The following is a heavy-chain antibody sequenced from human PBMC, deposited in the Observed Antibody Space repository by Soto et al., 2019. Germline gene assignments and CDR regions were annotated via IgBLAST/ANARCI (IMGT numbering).Heavy chain of an antibody. J-gene: IGHJ3*02. CDR2: ISSSSSTI. D-gene: IGHD1-26*01. CDR3: ARDVGLAEVDGAFDI. CDR1: GFTFSSYS. V-gene: IGHV3-48*01. Sequence: PGGSLRLSCAASGFTFSSYSMNWVRQAPGKGLEWVSYISSSSSTIYYADTVKGRFTISRDNDKNSLYLQMNSLRAEDTAVYYSARDVGLAEVDGAFDIWGQGTMVTVSS.